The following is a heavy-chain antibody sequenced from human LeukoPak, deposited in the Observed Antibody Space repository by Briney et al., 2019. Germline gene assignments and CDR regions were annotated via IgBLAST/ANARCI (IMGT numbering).Heavy chain of an antibody. V-gene: IGHV4-59*01. J-gene: IGHJ4*02. CDR1: GGSINSYY. CDR2: IIYSGST. CDR3: ARGVDTAVVWEYYFDY. Sequence: SETLSLTCTVSGGSINSYYWTWIRQPPGKGLEWIGYIIYSGSTNYNPSLKSRVSLSVDTSKNQFSLKLTSVTAADTAVYYCARGVDTAVVWEYYFDYWGQGTLVTVSS. D-gene: IGHD5-18*01.